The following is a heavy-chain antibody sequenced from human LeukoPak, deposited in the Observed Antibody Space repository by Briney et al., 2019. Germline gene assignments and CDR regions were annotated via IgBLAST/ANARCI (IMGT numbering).Heavy chain of an antibody. CDR3: ARGFSSSWYAPDY. V-gene: IGHV3-21*01. CDR2: ISSSISYI. D-gene: IGHD6-13*01. CDR1: GFTFSSYS. J-gene: IGHJ4*02. Sequence: GGSLRLSCAASGFTFSSYSMNWVRQAPGKGLEWVSLISSSISYIYYADSGKGRFTISRDNAKNSLYLQMNSLRAEDTAVYYCARGFSSSWYAPDYWGQGTLVTVSS.